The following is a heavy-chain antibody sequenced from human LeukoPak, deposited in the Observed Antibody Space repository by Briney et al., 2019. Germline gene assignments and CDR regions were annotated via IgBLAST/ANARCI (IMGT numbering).Heavy chain of an antibody. V-gene: IGHV3-23*01. CDR1: GYTFSSYA. J-gene: IGHJ4*02. D-gene: IGHD3-10*01. Sequence: PGGSLRLSCAASGYTFSSYAMTWVRQAPGKGLEWVSTISGSAGRTYYADSVKGRFTISRDNSKNTLYLQLNSLRARDTAVYYCAKDSLGSEIPLFDYWGQGTLVTVSS. CDR3: AKDSLGSEIPLFDY. CDR2: ISGSAGRT.